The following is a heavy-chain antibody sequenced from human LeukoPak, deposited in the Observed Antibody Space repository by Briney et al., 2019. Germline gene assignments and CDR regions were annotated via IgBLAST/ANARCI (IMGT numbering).Heavy chain of an antibody. CDR3: ARSSGPYYYYGMDV. CDR2: IYYSGST. J-gene: IGHJ6*02. Sequence: SETLSLTCTVSGGSISSYYWSWIRQPPGKRLEWIGYIYYSGSTNYNPSLKSRVTISVDTSKNQFPLKLSSVTAADTAVYYCARSSGPYYYYGMDVWGQGTTVTVSS. V-gene: IGHV4-59*01. CDR1: GGSISSYY. D-gene: IGHD6-19*01.